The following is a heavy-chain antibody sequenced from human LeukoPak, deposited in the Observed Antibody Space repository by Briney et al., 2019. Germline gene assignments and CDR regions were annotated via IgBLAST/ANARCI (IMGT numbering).Heavy chain of an antibody. D-gene: IGHD3-3*01. Sequence: PSETLSLTCAVSGGSISSGGYSWSWLRPPPGMGLVWIGYIYDSGTTYYNPSLKSRVTIAIDRSKNQFPQKLSSVTAADTGVYYCASPITICGVVKNAFDIWGQGTMVTVSS. V-gene: IGHV4-30-2*01. CDR3: ASPITICGVVKNAFDI. J-gene: IGHJ3*02. CDR1: GGSISSGGYS. CDR2: IYDSGTT.